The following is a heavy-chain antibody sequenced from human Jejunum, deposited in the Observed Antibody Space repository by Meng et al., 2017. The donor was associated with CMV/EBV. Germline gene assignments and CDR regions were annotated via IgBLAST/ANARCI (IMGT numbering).Heavy chain of an antibody. D-gene: IGHD2-15*01. Sequence: YYIQWIRRAPGQGLEWMGWINPDSGATSYAQKFRGRVTMTRDTSTKTAYMELSRLRPDDTAVYYCAREGDIVFPSTIISYHYAMDVWGQGTTVTVSS. CDR3: AREGDIVFPSTIISYHYAMDV. CDR2: INPDSGAT. CDR1: YY. J-gene: IGHJ6*02. V-gene: IGHV1-2*02.